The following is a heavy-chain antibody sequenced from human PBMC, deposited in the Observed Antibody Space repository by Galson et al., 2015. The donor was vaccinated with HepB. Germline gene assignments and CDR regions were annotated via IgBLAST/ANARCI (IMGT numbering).Heavy chain of an antibody. CDR1: GFTFSSYS. CDR3: SRDEGFLEWRTGDAAFDI. Sequence: SLRLSCAASGFTFSSYSMNWVRQAPGKGLEWVSSISSSGYRYYADSVKGRFTIFSDDAKNSLYLQMNSLRAEDTAVLYCSRDEGFLEWRTGDAAFDIWGQGTMVTVSS. D-gene: IGHD3-3*01. J-gene: IGHJ3*02. V-gene: IGHV3-21*01. CDR2: ISSSGYR.